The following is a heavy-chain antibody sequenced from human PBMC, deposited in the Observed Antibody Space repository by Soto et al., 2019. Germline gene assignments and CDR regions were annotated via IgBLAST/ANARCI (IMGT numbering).Heavy chain of an antibody. Sequence: RASVKVSCKASGYTFTSYGISWVQQAPGQGLEWMGWISAYNGNTNYAQKLQGRVTMTTDTSTSTAYMELRSLRSDDTAVYYCARDLYAHGDDYWGQGTLVTVSS. CDR1: GYTFTSYG. J-gene: IGHJ4*02. CDR2: ISAYNGNT. CDR3: ARDLYAHGDDY. D-gene: IGHD3-10*01. V-gene: IGHV1-18*01.